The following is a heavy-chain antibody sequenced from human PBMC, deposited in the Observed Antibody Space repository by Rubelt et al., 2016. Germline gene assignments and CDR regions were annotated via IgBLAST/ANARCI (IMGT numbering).Heavy chain of an antibody. V-gene: IGHV3-43*02. J-gene: IGHJ4*02. Sequence: DAQLVESGGGVVQPGESLRLSCTVSGLSFGDFAMHWVRQAPGEGLEWVSLISGDGSNTFYADSVRGRFTISRDDSRFILFLEMNTLGGYDTAVNYCVKERGTDTSCFFDLWGQGAMVSVSS. CDR3: VKERGTDTSCFFDL. CDR1: GLSFGDFA. D-gene: IGHD2-2*01. CDR2: ISGDGSNT.